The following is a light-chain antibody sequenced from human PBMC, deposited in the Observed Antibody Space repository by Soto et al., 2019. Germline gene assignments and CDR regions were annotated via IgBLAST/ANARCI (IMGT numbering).Light chain of an antibody. CDR3: HSYDSSLSGWV. CDR1: SSNIGAGYD. J-gene: IGLJ3*02. CDR2: GNS. V-gene: IGLV1-40*01. Sequence: QSVLTQPPSVSGAPGQRVTISCTGSSSNIGAGYDVHWYQQLPGTAPKLLIYGNSNRPSGVPDRFSGSKSGTSASLAITGLQAEDEADYSCHSYDSSLSGWVFGGGTKLTVL.